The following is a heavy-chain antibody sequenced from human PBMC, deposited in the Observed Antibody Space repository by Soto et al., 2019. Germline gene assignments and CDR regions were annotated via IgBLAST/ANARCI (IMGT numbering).Heavy chain of an antibody. Sequence: PSVTLSLTCTFAGGYISSYYWRWIRQKPGKGLEWIGYIYYSGSTNYNPSLKSRVTISVDTSKNQFSLKLSSVTAADTAVYYCAREGCSSTSCYPPYYYYGMDVCGQGNTVTVSS. V-gene: IGHV4-59*01. D-gene: IGHD2-2*01. CDR1: GGYISSYY. J-gene: IGHJ6*02. CDR2: IYYSGST. CDR3: AREGCSSTSCYPPYYYYGMDV.